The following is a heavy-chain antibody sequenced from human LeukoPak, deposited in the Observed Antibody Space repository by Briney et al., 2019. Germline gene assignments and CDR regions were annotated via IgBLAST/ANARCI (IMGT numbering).Heavy chain of an antibody. CDR1: GGSISNNY. V-gene: IGHV4-4*07. CDR2: IYSSGST. J-gene: IGHJ5*02. CDR3: ARDRGFSSGHGGWFDP. D-gene: IGHD6-19*01. Sequence: KPSETLSLTCTVSGGSISNNYWTWIRQPAGKGLEYIGRIYSSGSTHYNPSLKSRVTMSVDTSKNQFSLKLTSVTVADTALYYCARDRGFSSGHGGWFDPWGQGTLVTVSS.